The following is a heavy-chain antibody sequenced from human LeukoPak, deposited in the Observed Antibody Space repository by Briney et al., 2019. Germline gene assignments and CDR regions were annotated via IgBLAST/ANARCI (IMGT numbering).Heavy chain of an antibody. CDR3: ARFGYCSGGSCYPWFDP. CDR2: IYYSGST. Sequence: PSETLSLTCTVSGGSISSYYLSWIRQPPGKGLEWIGYIYYSGSTNYNPSLKSRVTISVDTSKNQFSLKLSSVTAADTAVYFCARFGYCSGGSCYPWFDPWGQGTLVTVSS. J-gene: IGHJ5*02. D-gene: IGHD2-15*01. V-gene: IGHV4-59*01. CDR1: GGSISSYY.